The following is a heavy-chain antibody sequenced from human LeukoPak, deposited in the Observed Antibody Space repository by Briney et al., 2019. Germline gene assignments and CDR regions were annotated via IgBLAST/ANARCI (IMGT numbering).Heavy chain of an antibody. V-gene: IGHV4-59*08. Sequence: PSETLALTCTVSGGSISSYYWSWIRQPPGKGLEWIGYIYYSGSTYYNPSLKSRVTISVDTSNNQFSLKLSSVPAADTAVYYCARHRSVAGQDYFDYWGQGTLVTVSS. J-gene: IGHJ4*02. CDR1: GGSISSYY. CDR3: ARHRSVAGQDYFDY. CDR2: IYYSGST. D-gene: IGHD6-19*01.